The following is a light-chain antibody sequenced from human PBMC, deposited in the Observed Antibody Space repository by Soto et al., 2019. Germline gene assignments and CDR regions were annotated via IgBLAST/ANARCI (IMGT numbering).Light chain of an antibody. CDR3: QHYNSYSEA. Sequence: DIQMTQSPSSLSASVGDRVTITCRASQSISSYLNWYQQKPGKAPKLLIYHASTLESGVPSRFSGSGSGTEFTLTISSLQPDDGETYYGQHYNSYSEAFGQGTKVDIK. CDR1: QSISSY. J-gene: IGKJ1*01. V-gene: IGKV1-5*01. CDR2: HAS.